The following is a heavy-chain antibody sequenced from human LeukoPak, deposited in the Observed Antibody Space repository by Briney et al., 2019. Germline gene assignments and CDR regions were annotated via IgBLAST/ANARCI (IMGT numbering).Heavy chain of an antibody. CDR1: GFTFSSYA. V-gene: IGHV3-23*01. J-gene: IGHJ4*02. Sequence: GGSLRLSCAASGFTFSSYAMSWVRQAPGKGLEWVSVLYSDGRTYYADSVKGRFTISRDTSKNTLYLQVNSLRAEDTAVYYCARGGGYYPIDYWGQGTLVTVSS. CDR2: LYSDGRT. CDR3: ARGGGYYPIDY. D-gene: IGHD2-15*01.